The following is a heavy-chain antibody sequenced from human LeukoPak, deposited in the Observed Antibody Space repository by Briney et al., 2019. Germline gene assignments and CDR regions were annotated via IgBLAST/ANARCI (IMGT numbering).Heavy chain of an antibody. J-gene: IGHJ4*02. V-gene: IGHV3-30*04. CDR1: GFTFSSYA. D-gene: IGHD6-19*01. CDR3: ARVCSVAGGFDY. CDR2: ISYDGSNK. Sequence: YPGGSLRLSCAASGFTFSSYAMHWVRQAPGKGLEWVAVISYDGSNKYYADSVKGRFTISRDNSKNTLYLQMNSLRAEDTAVYYCARVCSVAGGFDYWGQGTLVTVSS.